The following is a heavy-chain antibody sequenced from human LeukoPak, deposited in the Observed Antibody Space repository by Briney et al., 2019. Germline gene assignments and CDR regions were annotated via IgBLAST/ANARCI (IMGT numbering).Heavy chain of an antibody. CDR2: ISGSGGST. CDR1: GFTFSSYA. D-gene: IGHD6-19*01. CDR3: AKENGSGWYQAPIDY. V-gene: IGHV3-23*01. Sequence: GGSLRLPCAASGFTFSSYAMSWVRQAPGKGLEWVSAISGSGGSTYYADSVKGRFTISRDNSKNTLYLQMNSLRAEDTAVYYCAKENGSGWYQAPIDYWGQGTLVTVSS. J-gene: IGHJ4*02.